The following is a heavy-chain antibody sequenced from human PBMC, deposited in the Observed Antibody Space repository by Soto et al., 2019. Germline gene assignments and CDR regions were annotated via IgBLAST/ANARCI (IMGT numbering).Heavy chain of an antibody. Sequence: EVQLLESGGGLVQPGGSLRLSCAALGFTFSRYAMNWVRQAPGKGLEWVSSIRGSGDSTDYADSVEGRFTISRDNSKHTLYLHMNGLRAEDTAVYYCASRGAFDIWGQGTMVTVSS. CDR2: IRGSGDST. V-gene: IGHV3-23*01. CDR1: GFTFSRYA. D-gene: IGHD1-26*01. J-gene: IGHJ3*02. CDR3: ASRGAFDI.